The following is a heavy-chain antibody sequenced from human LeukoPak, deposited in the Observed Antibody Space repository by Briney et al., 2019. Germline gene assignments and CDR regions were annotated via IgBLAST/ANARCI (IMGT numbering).Heavy chain of an antibody. CDR1: GFTVSSNY. V-gene: IGHV3-66*01. CDR2: IYSGGST. CDR3: ASGPPHTMVRGVIN. Sequence: PGGSLRLSCAASGFTVSSNYMSWVRQAPGKGLEWVSVIYSGGSTYYADSVKGRFTISRDNSKNTLYLQMNSLRAEDTAVYYCASGPPHTMVRGVINWGRGTLVTVSS. J-gene: IGHJ4*02. D-gene: IGHD3-10*01.